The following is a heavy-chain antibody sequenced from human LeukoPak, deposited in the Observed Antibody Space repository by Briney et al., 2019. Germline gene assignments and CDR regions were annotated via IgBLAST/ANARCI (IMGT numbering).Heavy chain of an antibody. CDR1: GGSVSSDY. Sequence: SETLSLTCTVSGGSVSSDYWSWIRQPPGKGLGWIGYIYYSGSTNYNASLKSRVTISVDTSKNQFSLKLSSVTAADTAVYYCARRSSSGLFDYWGQGTLVTVSS. CDR2: IYYSGST. V-gene: IGHV4-59*02. D-gene: IGHD6-6*01. CDR3: ARRSSSGLFDY. J-gene: IGHJ4*02.